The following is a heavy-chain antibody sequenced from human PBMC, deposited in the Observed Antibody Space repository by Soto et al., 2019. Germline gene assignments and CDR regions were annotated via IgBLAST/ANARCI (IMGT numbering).Heavy chain of an antibody. V-gene: IGHV1-69*13. CDR3: ACEEKVLHMATSFDY. Sequence: SVKVSCKASGGTFSSYAISWVRQAPGQGREWMGGIIPIFGTANYAQKFQGRVTITADESTSTAYMELSSLRSEDTAVYYWACEEKVLHMATSFDYFGQVTLVTVSS. CDR1: GGTFSSYA. CDR2: IIPIFGTA. J-gene: IGHJ4*02. D-gene: IGHD5-12*01.